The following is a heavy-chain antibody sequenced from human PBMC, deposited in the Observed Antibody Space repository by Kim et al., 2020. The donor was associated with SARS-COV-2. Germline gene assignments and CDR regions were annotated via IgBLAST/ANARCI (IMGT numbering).Heavy chain of an antibody. D-gene: IGHD6-19*01. J-gene: IGHJ4*02. CDR3: AGGSIAVAGSLDY. Sequence: APKFQSRVTITAAESTSTAYMELSSLRSEDTAVYYCAGGSIAVAGSLDYWGQGTLVTVSS. V-gene: IGHV1-69*01.